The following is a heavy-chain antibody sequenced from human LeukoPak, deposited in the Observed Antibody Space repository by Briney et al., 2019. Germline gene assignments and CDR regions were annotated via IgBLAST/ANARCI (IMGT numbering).Heavy chain of an antibody. V-gene: IGHV3-30-3*01. D-gene: IGHD1-26*01. J-gene: IGHJ4*02. CDR2: ISYHGSNK. CDR1: GFTFSTYA. CDR3: AREEGYTGTYSVDY. Sequence: GGSLRLSCAASGFTFSTYAIHWVRQGPGKGLEWVAVISYHGSNKYYADSVKGRFTISRDNSKNTVYLQMNSLRAEDTAVYYCAREEGYTGTYSVDYWGQGTLVTVSS.